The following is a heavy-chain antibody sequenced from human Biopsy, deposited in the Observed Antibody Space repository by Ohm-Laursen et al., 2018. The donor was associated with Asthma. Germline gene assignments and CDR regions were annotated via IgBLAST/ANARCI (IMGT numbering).Heavy chain of an antibody. CDR1: GFTFSSYG. CDR2: ISYDGSNK. D-gene: IGHD4-17*01. J-gene: IGHJ6*02. V-gene: IGHV3-30*03. Sequence: SLRLSCSASGFTFSSYGMHWVRQAPGKGLEWAAVISYDGSNKYYADSVKGRFTISRDNSKNTLYLQMNSLRAEDTAVYYCAREGGDYLSGYYYYYGMDVWGQGTTVTVPS. CDR3: AREGGDYLSGYYYYYGMDV.